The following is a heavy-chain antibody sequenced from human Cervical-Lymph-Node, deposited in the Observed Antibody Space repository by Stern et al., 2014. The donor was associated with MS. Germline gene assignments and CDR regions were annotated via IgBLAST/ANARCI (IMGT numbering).Heavy chain of an antibody. CDR3: ARGGGYSYSTLDY. D-gene: IGHD3-10*01. CDR1: AYTITDYY. Sequence: VHLVESGAEVKKPGASVKVSCKASAYTITDYYTHWVRQAPGHGLAWMGWINPNSGGTYSAQKFQGRLTMTRDTSISTAYMELSSLRSDDTAVYYCARGGGYSYSTLDYWGQGTQVTVSS. V-gene: IGHV1-2*02. CDR2: INPNSGGT. J-gene: IGHJ4*02.